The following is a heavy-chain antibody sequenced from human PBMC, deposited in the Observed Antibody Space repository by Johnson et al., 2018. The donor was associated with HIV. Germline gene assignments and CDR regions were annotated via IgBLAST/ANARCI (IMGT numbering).Heavy chain of an antibody. CDR3: AKERRAPRAFDI. J-gene: IGHJ3*02. CDR2: IKSDGSST. D-gene: IGHD1-26*01. V-gene: IGHV3-20*04. CDR1: GFTFDDYD. Sequence: VQLVESGGGVVRPGESLRLSCAASGFTFDDYDMSWVRQAPGQGLEWVGRIKSDGSSTNYADSVKRRFTISRDNSKNSLYLQMNSLRPEDTAVYYCAKERRAPRAFDIWGQGTMVTVSS.